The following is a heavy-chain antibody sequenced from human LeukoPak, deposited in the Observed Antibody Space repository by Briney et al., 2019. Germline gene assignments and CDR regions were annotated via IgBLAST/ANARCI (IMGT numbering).Heavy chain of an antibody. V-gene: IGHV3-69-1*02. CDR1: GFTFSDYY. Sequence: VGSLRLSCAASGFTFSDYYMNWVRQAPGKGLEWVSSISSSSTIYYADSVKGRFTISRDNAKNSLYLQMNSLRAEDTAVYYCACGYSRGSNWYFDLWGRGTLVTVSS. D-gene: IGHD6-19*01. J-gene: IGHJ2*01. CDR2: ISSSSTI. CDR3: ACGYSRGSNWYFDL.